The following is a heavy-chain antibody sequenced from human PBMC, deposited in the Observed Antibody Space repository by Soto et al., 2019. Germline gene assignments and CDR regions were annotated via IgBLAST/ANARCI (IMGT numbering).Heavy chain of an antibody. CDR1: GFTFSSYA. Sequence: QVQLVESGGGVVQPGRSPRLSCAASGFTFSSYAMHWVRQAPGKGLEWVAVISYDGSNKYYADSVKGRFTISRDNSKNTLYLQMNSLRAEDTAVYYCARDMASSSWPLGFDYWGQGTLVTVSS. J-gene: IGHJ4*02. CDR3: ARDMASSSWPLGFDY. V-gene: IGHV3-30-3*01. D-gene: IGHD6-13*01. CDR2: ISYDGSNK.